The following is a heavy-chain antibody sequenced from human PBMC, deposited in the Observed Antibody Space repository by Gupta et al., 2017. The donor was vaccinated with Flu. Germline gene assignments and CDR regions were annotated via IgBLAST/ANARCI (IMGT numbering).Heavy chain of an antibody. J-gene: IGHJ6*02. Sequence: QVQRVESGGGVVQPGRSRRLSCAAPGFDFSNYGMYGVRQAPGKGLEWVAVISSDGSNKNHIVAGNGRFTIYRDKSQNKLYLQMNSPRRAAKAVYFCAKERVRRSSGYGMDGWGQGTTVTVSS. CDR1: GFDFSNYG. CDR3: AKERVRRSSGYGMDG. CDR2: ISSDGSNK. D-gene: IGHD3-22*01. V-gene: IGHV3-30*18.